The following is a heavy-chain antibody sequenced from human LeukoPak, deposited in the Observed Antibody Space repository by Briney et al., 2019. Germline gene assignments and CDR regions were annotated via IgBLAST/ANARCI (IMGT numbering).Heavy chain of an antibody. Sequence: GGSLRLSCAASGFAFSTYSRHWVRQAPGKGLEWLALISSDGSNENFADSVKGRFTISRDNSKNTLYLQMNSLRAEDTAVYYCAKDWGDGDRDGSLDYWGQGTLVTVSS. J-gene: IGHJ4*02. CDR3: AKDWGDGDRDGSLDY. V-gene: IGHV3-30*01. CDR2: ISSDGSNE. CDR1: GFAFSTYS. D-gene: IGHD4-17*01.